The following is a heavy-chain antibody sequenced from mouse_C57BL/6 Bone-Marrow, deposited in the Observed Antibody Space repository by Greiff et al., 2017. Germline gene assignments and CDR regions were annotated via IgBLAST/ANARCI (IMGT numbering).Heavy chain of an antibody. CDR2: ILPGSGST. CDR1: GYTFTGYW. J-gene: IGHJ4*01. Sequence: VQLQQSGAELMKPGASVKLSCKATGYTFTGYWIEWVKQRPGHGLEWIGEILPGSGSTNYNEKFKGKATFTADTSSNTDYMQLSSLTTEDSAIYYCARSAYYSNYPAYYYAMDYWGQGTSVTVSS. V-gene: IGHV1-9*01. CDR3: ARSAYYSNYPAYYYAMDY. D-gene: IGHD2-5*01.